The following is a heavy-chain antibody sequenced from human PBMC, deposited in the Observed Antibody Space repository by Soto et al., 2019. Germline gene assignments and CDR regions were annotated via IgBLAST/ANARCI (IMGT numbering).Heavy chain of an antibody. J-gene: IGHJ6*02. D-gene: IGHD3-3*01. CDR3: VRGQPHRITIFEVVIRSYDYGMDV. Sequence: QVQLQQWGAGLLKPSETLSLTCAVYGGSFTGYYWTWIRQTPGKGLEWIGEINYRGSTYYNPSLPSRVTMAVDTSKNQFSLKLTSVTAADAAVYFCVRGQPHRITIFEVVIRSYDYGMDVWGPGTTVTVSS. V-gene: IGHV4-34*01. CDR2: INYRGST. CDR1: GGSFTGYY.